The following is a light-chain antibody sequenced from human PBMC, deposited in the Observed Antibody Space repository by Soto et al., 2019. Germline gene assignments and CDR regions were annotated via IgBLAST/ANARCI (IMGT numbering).Light chain of an antibody. V-gene: IGLV1-44*01. Sequence: QSALTQPPSASATPGQRVAISCSGSSANIGTNTANWYQQVPGTAPKLLIHSNTQRPSGVPDRFSGSKSGTSASLAISGLQSEDEADYYCAAWDDSLQAWVFGGGTKVTVL. CDR1: SANIGTNT. J-gene: IGLJ3*02. CDR2: SNT. CDR3: AAWDDSLQAWV.